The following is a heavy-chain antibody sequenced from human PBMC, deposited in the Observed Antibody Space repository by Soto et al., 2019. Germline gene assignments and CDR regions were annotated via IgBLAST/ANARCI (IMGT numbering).Heavy chain of an antibody. CDR2: ISGSGGST. CDR3: AKSLAASGPYYFDY. V-gene: IGHV3-23*01. CDR1: GFTFSSYA. Sequence: EVQLLESGGGLVQPGGSLRLSCAASGFTFSSYAMGWVRQAPGKGMEWVSVISGSGGSTYYADSVKGRFTISRDNSKNTLYLQMNSLRAEDTAVYYCAKSLAASGPYYFDYWGQGTLVTVSS. J-gene: IGHJ4*02.